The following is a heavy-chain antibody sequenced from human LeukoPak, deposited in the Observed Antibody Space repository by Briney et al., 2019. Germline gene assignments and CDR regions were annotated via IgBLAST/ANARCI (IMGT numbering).Heavy chain of an antibody. CDR2: IDWGDDK. J-gene: IGHJ4*02. CDR3: ARMTPDSPSFDY. Sequence: SGPALVKPTQTLTLTCTFSGFSLSTPEMCVTWIRQPPGKALEWLARIDWGDDKFYSPSLRTRLTISKDTPKNQVVLRMTNMDPVDTGTYYCARMTPDSPSFDYWGQGALITVPS. CDR1: GFSLSTPEMC. V-gene: IGHV2-70*17. D-gene: IGHD2-15*01.